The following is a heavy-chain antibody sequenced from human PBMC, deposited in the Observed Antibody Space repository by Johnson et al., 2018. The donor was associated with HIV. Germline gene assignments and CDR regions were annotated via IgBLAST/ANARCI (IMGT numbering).Heavy chain of an antibody. CDR1: GFTFSDYY. J-gene: IGHJ3*02. Sequence: VQLVESGGGVVQPGRSLRLSCAASGFTFSDYYMSWIRQAPGKGLQYVSAISSNGGSTYYANSVKGRFTISRDNAKKSLYLQMNSLRAEDTAVYYCVRGLDIWGQGTEVTVSS. CDR3: VRGLDI. CDR2: ISSNGGST. V-gene: IGHV3-64*01.